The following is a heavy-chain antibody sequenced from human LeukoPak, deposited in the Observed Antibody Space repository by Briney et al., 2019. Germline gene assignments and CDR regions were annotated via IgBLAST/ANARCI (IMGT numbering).Heavy chain of an antibody. CDR1: GGSISSSSCY. V-gene: IGHV4-39*01. D-gene: IGHD3-3*01. CDR2: IYYSGST. Sequence: SETLSLTCTVSGGSISSSSCYWGWLRQPPGKGLEWIGSIYYSGSTYYNPSLKSRVTISVDTSKNQFCLKLSSVTAADTAVYYCARLDDFEYYFDYWGQGTLVTVSS. J-gene: IGHJ4*02. CDR3: ARLDDFEYYFDY.